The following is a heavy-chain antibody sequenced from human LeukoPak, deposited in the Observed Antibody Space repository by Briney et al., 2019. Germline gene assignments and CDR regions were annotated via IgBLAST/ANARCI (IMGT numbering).Heavy chain of an antibody. CDR2: IIPIFGIA. CDR1: VCTFSSYA. Sequence: SVNVSCKASVCTFSSYAISWVRQAPGQGLEGMGRIIPIFGIANYAQKFQGRVTITADKSTSTAYMELSSLRSEDTAVYYCARVDTAIAFDDWGQGTLVTVSS. D-gene: IGHD5-18*01. CDR3: ARVDTAIAFDD. J-gene: IGHJ4*02. V-gene: IGHV1-69*04.